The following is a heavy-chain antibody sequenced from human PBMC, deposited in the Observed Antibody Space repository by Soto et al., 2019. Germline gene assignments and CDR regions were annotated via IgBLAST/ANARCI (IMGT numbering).Heavy chain of an antibody. CDR2: IYPGDSDT. J-gene: IGHJ6*02. D-gene: IGHD6-6*01. Sequence: GESLKISCKGSGDSFTSYWIGWVRQMPGKGLEWMGIIYPGDSDTRYSASFQGQVTISADKSISTAYLQWSSLKASDTAMYYCARHWDSSSEYYYYGMDVWGQGTTVTVSS. V-gene: IGHV5-51*01. CDR3: ARHWDSSSEYYYYGMDV. CDR1: GDSFTSYW.